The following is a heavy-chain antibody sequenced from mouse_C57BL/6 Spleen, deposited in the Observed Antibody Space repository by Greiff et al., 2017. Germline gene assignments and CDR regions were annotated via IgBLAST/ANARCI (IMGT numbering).Heavy chain of an antibody. D-gene: IGHD1-1*01. Sequence: QVQLQQPGAELVKPGASVKMSCKASGYTFTSYWITWVKQRPGQGLEWIGDIYPGSGSTNYNEKFKSKATLTLDTSSSTAYMQLSSLTSEDSSVYDCARSDYYGSSYEAMDYWGQGTSVTVSS. V-gene: IGHV1-55*01. CDR2: IYPGSGST. CDR3: ARSDYYGSSYEAMDY. J-gene: IGHJ4*01. CDR1: GYTFTSYW.